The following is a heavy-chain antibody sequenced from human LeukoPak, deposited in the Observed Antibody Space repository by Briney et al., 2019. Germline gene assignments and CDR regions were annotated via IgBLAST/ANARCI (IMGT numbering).Heavy chain of an antibody. J-gene: IGHJ4*02. CDR3: AKTRGSYLIGLVDY. CDR2: IWFDGSKK. Sequence: GRSLRLSCAASGFTFSSNGMHWVRQAPGKGLEWVAVIWFDGSKKYYADSVKGRFTISRDNSKNTLYLQMNSLRVEDTAVYYCAKTRGSYLIGLVDYWGQGTLVTVSS. D-gene: IGHD1-26*01. CDR1: GFTFSSNG. V-gene: IGHV3-33*06.